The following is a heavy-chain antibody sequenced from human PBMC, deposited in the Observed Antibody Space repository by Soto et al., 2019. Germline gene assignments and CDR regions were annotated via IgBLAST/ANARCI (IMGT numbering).Heavy chain of an antibody. V-gene: IGHV5-51*01. Sequence: EVQLVQSGAELKQPGESLKISCKGSGYNFGSYWIVWVRQMPGKGLEWMGIIYPGDSDARNSPSFQGQVTISADKSISTAYLQWSSLKASDTAMYYCARRGYNSADGLQDYFDSWGQGTLVTVSS. CDR1: GYNFGSYW. CDR3: ARRGYNSADGLQDYFDS. D-gene: IGHD5-18*01. J-gene: IGHJ4*02. CDR2: IYPGDSDA.